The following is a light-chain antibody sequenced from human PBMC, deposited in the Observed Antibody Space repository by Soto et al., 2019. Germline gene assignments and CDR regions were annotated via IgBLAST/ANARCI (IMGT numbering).Light chain of an antibody. V-gene: IGLV2-8*01. CDR2: EVT. Sequence: QSVLTQPPSASGSPGQSVTISCTGTSSDVGGYNYVSWYQHHPGKAPELMIYEVTKRPSGVPDRFSGSKSGNTASLTVSGLQAEDEADYYCSSYAGSSDLLFGGGTKLTVL. CDR1: SSDVGGYNY. J-gene: IGLJ2*01. CDR3: SSYAGSSDLL.